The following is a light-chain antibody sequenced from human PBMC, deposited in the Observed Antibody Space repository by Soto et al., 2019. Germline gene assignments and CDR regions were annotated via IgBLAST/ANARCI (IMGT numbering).Light chain of an antibody. V-gene: IGLV1-44*01. CDR2: SHS. CDR3: AAWDDSLTGYV. J-gene: IGLJ1*01. CDR1: SSNIGANT. Sequence: QSVLTQPPSASGTPGRRVDFSCSGSSSNIGANTVNWYQQLPGAAPKLLIYSHSQRPSGVPDRFSGSKSGTSASLAISGLQSDDEADYYCAAWDDSLTGYVFGSGTKV.